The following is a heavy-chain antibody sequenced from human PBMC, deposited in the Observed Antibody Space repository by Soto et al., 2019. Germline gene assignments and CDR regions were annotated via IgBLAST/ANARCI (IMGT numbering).Heavy chain of an antibody. CDR2: MYYSGST. J-gene: IGHJ5*02. D-gene: IGHD4-17*01. Sequence: QLQLQESGPGLVKPSETLSLTCTVSGGSISSSNYFWGWIRQPPGKGLEWIGSMYYSGSTYYNPYLKSRVTISVDTSNNHFSLKLSSVTAADTAMYYCARHGERTIRSLNWFAPWGQGTLVTVSS. V-gene: IGHV4-39*01. CDR3: ARHGERTIRSLNWFAP. CDR1: GGSISSSNYF.